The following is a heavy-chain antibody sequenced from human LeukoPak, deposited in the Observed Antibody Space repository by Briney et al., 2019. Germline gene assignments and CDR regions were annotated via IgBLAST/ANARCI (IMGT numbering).Heavy chain of an antibody. Sequence: GASVKVSCKASGGTFSSYAISWVRQAPGQGLEWMGGIIPIFGTANYAQKFQGRVTITADESTSTAYMELSSLRSEDTAVYYCARDGRYCSSTSCYWESGMDVWGQGTMVTVSS. CDR2: IIPIFGTA. D-gene: IGHD2-2*01. CDR3: ARDGRYCSSTSCYWESGMDV. CDR1: GGTFSSYA. J-gene: IGHJ6*02. V-gene: IGHV1-69*13.